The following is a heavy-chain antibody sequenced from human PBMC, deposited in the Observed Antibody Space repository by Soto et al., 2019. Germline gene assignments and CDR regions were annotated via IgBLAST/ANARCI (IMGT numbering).Heavy chain of an antibody. Sequence: QVQPQESGPGLVKPSQTLSLSCTVSGGSLSSGGYYWSWIRQHPGKGLEWIGLIYYSGSTYYNPSLKSRVTISVDTSLNQFSLKLSSVTAADTAVYYCARDTQRGYSGYFDSWGQGTLVTVSS. CDR2: IYYSGST. D-gene: IGHD5-12*01. CDR3: ARDTQRGYSGYFDS. CDR1: GGSLSSGGYY. V-gene: IGHV4-31*03. J-gene: IGHJ4*02.